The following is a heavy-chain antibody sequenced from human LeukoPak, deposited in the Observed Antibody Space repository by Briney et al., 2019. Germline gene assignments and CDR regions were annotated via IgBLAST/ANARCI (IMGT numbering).Heavy chain of an antibody. V-gene: IGHV1-2*02. CDR2: INPNSGGT. D-gene: IGHD5-12*01. CDR3: ASLDIVATITDHNWFDP. Sequence: ASVKVSCKASGYTFTGYYMHWVRQAPGQGLEWMGWINPNSGGTNYAQKFQGRVTMTRDTSISTAYMELSRLRSDDTAVYYCASLDIVATITDHNWFDPWGQGTLVTVSS. J-gene: IGHJ5*02. CDR1: GYTFTGYY.